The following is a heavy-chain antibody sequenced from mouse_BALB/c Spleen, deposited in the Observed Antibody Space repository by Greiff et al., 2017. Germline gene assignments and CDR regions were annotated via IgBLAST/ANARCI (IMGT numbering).Heavy chain of an antibody. Sequence: EVKLQESGGGLVQPGGSLRLSCATSGFTFTDYYMSWVRQPPGKELEWLGFIRNKANGYTTEYSASVKGRFTISRDNSQSILYLQMNTLRAEDSATYYCARDIYYGYGGDYWGQGTTLTVSS. CDR1: GFTFTDYY. CDR2: IRNKANGYTT. D-gene: IGHD2-2*01. J-gene: IGHJ2*01. CDR3: ARDIYYGYGGDY. V-gene: IGHV7-3*02.